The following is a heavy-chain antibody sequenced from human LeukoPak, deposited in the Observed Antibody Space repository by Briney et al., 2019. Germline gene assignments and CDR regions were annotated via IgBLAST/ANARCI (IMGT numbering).Heavy chain of an antibody. Sequence: PSETLSLTCTVSGGSISSGGYCWSWIRQHPGKGLEWIGSISSSGSTLYSPSLKRRVTISVDTSKNQFSLNLSSVTAADTAVYYCARADNLNAFDYWGQGTRVTVSS. D-gene: IGHD1-1*01. V-gene: IGHV4-31*03. CDR3: ARADNLNAFDY. CDR1: GGSISSGGYC. CDR2: ISSSGST. J-gene: IGHJ4*02.